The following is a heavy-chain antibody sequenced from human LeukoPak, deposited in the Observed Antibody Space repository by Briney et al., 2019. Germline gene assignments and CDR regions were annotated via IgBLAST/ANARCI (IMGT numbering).Heavy chain of an antibody. J-gene: IGHJ5*02. Sequence: SETLSLTCTVSGGSISSSSYYWGWIRQPPGKGLEWIGSIYYSGSTYYNPSLKSRVTISVDTSKNQFSLKLSSVTAADTAVYYCARLVVPAAMGFDPWGQGTLVTVSS. CDR3: ARLVVPAAMGFDP. CDR1: GGSISSSSYY. CDR2: IYYSGST. D-gene: IGHD2-2*01. V-gene: IGHV4-39*01.